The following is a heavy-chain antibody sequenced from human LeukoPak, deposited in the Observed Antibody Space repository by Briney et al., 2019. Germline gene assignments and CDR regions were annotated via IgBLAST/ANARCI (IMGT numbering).Heavy chain of an antibody. CDR3: AIDYYDSSGYYGFAAFDI. V-gene: IGHV1-2*02. D-gene: IGHD3-22*01. CDR1: GYTFTGYY. J-gene: IGHJ3*02. Sequence: GASVKVSCKASGYTFTGYYMHWVRQAPGQGLEWMGWINPNSGGTNYAQKFQGRVTMTRDTSISTAYMELSRLRSDDTAVYYCAIDYYDSSGYYGFAAFDIWGQGTMVTVSS. CDR2: INPNSGGT.